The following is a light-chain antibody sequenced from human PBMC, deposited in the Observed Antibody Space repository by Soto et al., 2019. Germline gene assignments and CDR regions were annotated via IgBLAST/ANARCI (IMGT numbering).Light chain of an antibody. CDR1: QSVSSNF. V-gene: IGKV3-20*01. CDR2: GAS. Sequence: EVVLTQSPGTLSLSPGERATLSCRASQSVSSNFLAWYQQKPGQAPRLLIYGASSRATGIPDRFSGSGSGTDFTLTISRLEPEDFAIYYCQQYGSSPITFGQGTRLEIK. J-gene: IGKJ5*01. CDR3: QQYGSSPIT.